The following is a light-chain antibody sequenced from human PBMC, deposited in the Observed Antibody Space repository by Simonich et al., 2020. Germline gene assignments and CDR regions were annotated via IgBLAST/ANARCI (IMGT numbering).Light chain of an antibody. CDR3: CSYAGSSNWV. J-gene: IGLJ3*02. Sequence: QSALTQPASVSGSPGQSITISCTGTSSDVGSYNLVSWYQQHPGKAPQLMIYEGSKRPSVVSNRFSGSKSGNTASLTIAGLQAEDEADYYCCSYAGSSNWVFGGGTKLTVL. CDR1: SSDVGSYNL. CDR2: EGS. V-gene: IGLV2-23*01.